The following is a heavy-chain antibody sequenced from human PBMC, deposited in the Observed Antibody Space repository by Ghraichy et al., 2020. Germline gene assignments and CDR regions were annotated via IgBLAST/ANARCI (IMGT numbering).Heavy chain of an antibody. Sequence: GGSLRLSCAASGFTFSSYGMHWVRQAPGKGLEWVAVIWYDGSNKYYADSVKGRFTISRDNSKNTLYLQMNSLRAEDTAVYYCARGMYSSGWLSYYFDYWGQGTLVTVSS. CDR1: GFTFSSYG. D-gene: IGHD6-19*01. CDR2: IWYDGSNK. CDR3: ARGMYSSGWLSYYFDY. V-gene: IGHV3-33*01. J-gene: IGHJ4*02.